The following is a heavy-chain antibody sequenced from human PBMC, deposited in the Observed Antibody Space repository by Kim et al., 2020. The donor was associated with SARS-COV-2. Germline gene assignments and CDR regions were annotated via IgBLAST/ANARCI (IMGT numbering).Heavy chain of an antibody. J-gene: IGHJ4*02. CDR3: ARAAAYSFGY. V-gene: IGHV1-18*01. CDR2: NT. Sequence: NTDCAQKLQDRVTMTTDTSTSTAYMELRSLGSNDTAVYYCARAAAYSFGYWGQGTLVTVSS. D-gene: IGHD4-4*01.